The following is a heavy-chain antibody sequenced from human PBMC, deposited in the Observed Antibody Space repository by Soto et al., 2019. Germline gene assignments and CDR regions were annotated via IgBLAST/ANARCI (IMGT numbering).Heavy chain of an antibody. D-gene: IGHD2-21*02. Sequence: QITLKESGPTLVKPTQTLTLTCTFSGFSLNTGGLGVGWIRQPPGKALEWLALLYWDGDTRYSPSLKSRLSITKDTSNNQVVLTLTNMDPVDTATYYCAHRRCGGDCVRYDSPHDYYGLDAWGQGTTVTVSS. V-gene: IGHV2-5*02. CDR2: LYWDGDT. CDR3: AHRRCGGDCVRYDSPHDYYGLDA. CDR1: GFSLNTGGLG. J-gene: IGHJ6*02.